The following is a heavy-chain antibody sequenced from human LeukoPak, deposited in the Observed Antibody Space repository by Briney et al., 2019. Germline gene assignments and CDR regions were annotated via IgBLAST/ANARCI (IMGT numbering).Heavy chain of an antibody. Sequence: SETLSLTCTVSGGSISSYYWSWIRQPPGKGLEWIGYIYYSGSTNYNPSLKSRVTISVDTSKNQFSLKLSSVTAADTAVYYCAKEAIKDNSSGFCDKWGQGTQVTVSS. J-gene: IGHJ4*02. V-gene: IGHV4-59*01. CDR1: GGSISSYY. D-gene: IGHD3-22*01. CDR2: IYYSGST. CDR3: AKEAIKDNSSGFCDK.